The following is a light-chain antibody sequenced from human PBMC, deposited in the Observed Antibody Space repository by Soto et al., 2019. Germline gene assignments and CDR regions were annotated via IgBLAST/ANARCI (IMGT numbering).Light chain of an antibody. J-gene: IGKJ1*01. CDR3: QPSYMNPRT. Sequence: DLQMTQSPSSLSASVGDRVTITCRASQSISSYLNWYQQKPVKVPKLMIYAAYSLQSRVPSRLSGSGSGTDGTLTISSLQPEDFATYYCQPSYMNPRTVGQGNKFEIK. V-gene: IGKV1-39*01. CDR2: AAY. CDR1: QSISSY.